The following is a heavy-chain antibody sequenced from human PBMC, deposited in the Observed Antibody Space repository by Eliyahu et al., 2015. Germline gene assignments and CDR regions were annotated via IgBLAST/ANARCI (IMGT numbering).Heavy chain of an antibody. Sequence: QVHLVQSEAEEKKPGASVKVSCKASGXNFRXSDINWVRPVTGQGXEWIGWXKPNSGEXGXAXXFKGRLSLSRDTSGSTAYMELSSLRSEDTAVYYCARRADFGGSPYPFDFWGQGTLVTVSS. CDR3: ARRADFGGSPYPFDF. CDR1: GXNFRXSD. CDR2: XKPNSGEX. V-gene: IGHV1-8*01. J-gene: IGHJ4*02. D-gene: IGHD2-21*01.